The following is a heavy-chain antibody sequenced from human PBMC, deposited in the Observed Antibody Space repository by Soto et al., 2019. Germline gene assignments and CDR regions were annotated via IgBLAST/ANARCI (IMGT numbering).Heavy chain of an antibody. V-gene: IGHV1-18*04. Sequence: ASVKVSCKASGYTFTSYGISWVRQAPGQGLEGMGWISAYNGNTNYAQKLQGRVTMTTDTSTSTAYMELRSLRSDDTAVYYCAGRGYSSSWYDYYYYGMDVWGQGTTVTVSS. CDR3: AGRGYSSSWYDYYYYGMDV. J-gene: IGHJ6*02. CDR2: ISAYNGNT. D-gene: IGHD6-13*01. CDR1: GYTFTSYG.